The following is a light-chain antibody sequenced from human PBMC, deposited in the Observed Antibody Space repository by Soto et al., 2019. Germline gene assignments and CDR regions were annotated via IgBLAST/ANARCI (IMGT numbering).Light chain of an antibody. CDR3: QQYNSYSWT. J-gene: IGKJ1*01. CDR1: QSINNW. Sequence: DIEMTQSPSTLSASVGDRVTITCRASQSINNWLAWYQQKPGKAPKLLIYDATSLESGVPARFSGSGSGTEFILTISSLQTDDFATYCWQQYNSYSWTFGQGTKVEIK. CDR2: DAT. V-gene: IGKV1-5*01.